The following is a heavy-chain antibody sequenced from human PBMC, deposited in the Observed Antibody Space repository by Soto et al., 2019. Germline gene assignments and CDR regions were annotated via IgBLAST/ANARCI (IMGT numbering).Heavy chain of an antibody. D-gene: IGHD2-15*01. CDR3: ARGRGSCSGATCYYSDY. CDR1: GFGFSYYS. V-gene: IGHV3-48*01. Sequence: EVQLEESGGGLVQPGGSLRLSCAASGFGFSYYSMKWVRQAPGKGLEWVSYISSSSSLIYYADSVKGRFSISRDNGKNSLYLQMNSLRAEDTAVYYCARGRGSCSGATCYYSDYWGQGALVTVSS. J-gene: IGHJ4*02. CDR2: ISSSSSLI.